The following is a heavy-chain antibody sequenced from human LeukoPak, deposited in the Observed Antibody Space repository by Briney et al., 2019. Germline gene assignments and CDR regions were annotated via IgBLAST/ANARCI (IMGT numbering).Heavy chain of an antibody. CDR3: AGPAKAVAGTDSQNDY. D-gene: IGHD6-19*01. Sequence: GGSLRLSCAASGFTFSSYSMNWVRQAPGRGLEWVSSISSSSSYIYYADSVKGRFTISRDNAKNSLYLQMNSLRAEDTAVYYCAGPAKAVAGTDSQNDYWGQGTLVTVSS. V-gene: IGHV3-21*04. J-gene: IGHJ4*02. CDR2: ISSSSSYI. CDR1: GFTFSSYS.